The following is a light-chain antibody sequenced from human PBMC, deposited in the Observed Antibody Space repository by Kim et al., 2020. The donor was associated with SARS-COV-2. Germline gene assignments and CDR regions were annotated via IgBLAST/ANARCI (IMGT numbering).Light chain of an antibody. J-gene: IGLJ2*01. CDR2: QDN. CDR1: KLGEKY. Sequence: SVSPGQTASITCSGDKLGEKYACWYQQKPGQAPVLVIYQDNKRPSGIPERFSGSNSGNTATLTISGTQAMDEADYYCQAWDSSTVVFGGGTQLTVL. V-gene: IGLV3-1*01. CDR3: QAWDSSTVV.